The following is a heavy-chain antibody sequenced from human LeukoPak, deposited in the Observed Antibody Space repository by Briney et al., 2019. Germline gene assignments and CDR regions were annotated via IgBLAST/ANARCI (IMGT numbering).Heavy chain of an antibody. J-gene: IGHJ4*02. V-gene: IGHV4-39*01. CDR3: ARQGDYGDYVRY. Sequence: PSETLSLTCTVSGGSISSSSYYWGWIRQPPGKGLEWIGSIYYSGSIYYNPSLMSRVTISVDTSKNQFLLKLSSVTAADTAVYYCARQGDYGDYVRYWGQGTLVTVSS. D-gene: IGHD4-17*01. CDR2: IYYSGSI. CDR1: GGSISSSSYY.